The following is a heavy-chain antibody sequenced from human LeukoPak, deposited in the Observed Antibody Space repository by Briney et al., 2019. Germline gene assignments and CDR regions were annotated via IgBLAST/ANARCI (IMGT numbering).Heavy chain of an antibody. V-gene: IGHV3-30*04. J-gene: IGHJ4*02. Sequence: GGSLRLSCAASGFTFNLYAMHWVRQAPGKGLEWVAVMSYDGSNKYYTDSVRGRFTISRDNSKNTLYVQINNLRPEDTAVYCCARGDHYYDSSAFIDFWVQGTLVTVSS. CDR3: ARGDHYYDSSAFIDF. CDR1: GFTFNLYA. D-gene: IGHD3-22*01. CDR2: MSYDGSNK.